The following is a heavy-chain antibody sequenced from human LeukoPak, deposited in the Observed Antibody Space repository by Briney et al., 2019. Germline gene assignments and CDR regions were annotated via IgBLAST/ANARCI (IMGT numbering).Heavy chain of an antibody. CDR3: TREDRLGHFDY. J-gene: IGHJ4*02. V-gene: IGHV6-1*01. Sequence: SQTLSLTCAISGDTIFNNGVAWNWLRQYPSRGLEWLGRTYYRSKWFDEYPVSVKGRVIINPATSRNQFSLQLNYVTPEDTAVYFCTREDRLGHFDYWGQGTLVTVSS. CDR1: GDTIFNNGVA. CDR2: TYYRSKWFD.